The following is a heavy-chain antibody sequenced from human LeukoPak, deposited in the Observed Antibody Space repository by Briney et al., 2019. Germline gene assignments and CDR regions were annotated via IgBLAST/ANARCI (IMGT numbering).Heavy chain of an antibody. Sequence: PGGSLRLSCAASGFTFSSYSMNWVRQAPGKGLEWVSSMSSSSSYIYYADSVKGRFTISRDNAKNSLYLQMKSLRAEDTDVYYCARDLITLVRGVGYYGMDVWGQGTTVTVSS. D-gene: IGHD3-10*01. V-gene: IGHV3-21*01. CDR1: GFTFSSYS. J-gene: IGHJ6*01. CDR3: ARDLITLVRGVGYYGMDV. CDR2: MSSSSSYI.